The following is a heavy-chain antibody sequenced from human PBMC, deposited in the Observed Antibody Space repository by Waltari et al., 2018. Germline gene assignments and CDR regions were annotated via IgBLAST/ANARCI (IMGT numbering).Heavy chain of an antibody. V-gene: IGHV3-30-3*01. CDR3: ASFALTTTGDY. CDR2: ISYDGSNK. D-gene: IGHD1-1*01. J-gene: IGHJ4*02. CDR1: GFTVSSYA. Sequence: QVQLVESGGGVVQPGRSLRLSCAASGFTVSSYARHWVRQAPGKGLEWVAVISYDGSNKYYADSVKGRFTISRDNSKNTLYLQMNSLRAEDTAVYYCASFALTTTGDYWGQETLVTVSS.